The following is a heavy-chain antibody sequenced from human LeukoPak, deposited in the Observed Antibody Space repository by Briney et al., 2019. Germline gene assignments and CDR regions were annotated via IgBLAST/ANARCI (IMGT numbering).Heavy chain of an antibody. D-gene: IGHD6-13*01. V-gene: IGHV3-21*01. J-gene: IGHJ6*02. CDR1: GFTFSSYS. CDR2: ISSSSSYI. Sequence: GGSLRLSCAASGFTFSSYSMNWVRQAPGKGLEWVSSISSSSSYIYYADSVKGRFTISRDNAKNSRYLQMNSLRAEDTAVYYCARVNRLAAAGTNYYGMDVWGQGTTVTLSS. CDR3: ARVNRLAAAGTNYYGMDV.